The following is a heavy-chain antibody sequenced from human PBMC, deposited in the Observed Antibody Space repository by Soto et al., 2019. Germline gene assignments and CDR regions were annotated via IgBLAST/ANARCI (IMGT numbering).Heavy chain of an antibody. J-gene: IGHJ2*01. D-gene: IGHD6-13*01. Sequence: QVQLQESGPGLVKPSETLSLTCTVSGGSISSYYWSWIRQPPGKGLEWIGYIYYSGSTNYNPSLKTRVAISVDTSKNQFPQKLSSGTAADTAVYYCARRLDSSSWYNWYFDLWGRGTLVTVSS. CDR1: GGSISSYY. CDR3: ARRLDSSSWYNWYFDL. V-gene: IGHV4-59*08. CDR2: IYYSGST.